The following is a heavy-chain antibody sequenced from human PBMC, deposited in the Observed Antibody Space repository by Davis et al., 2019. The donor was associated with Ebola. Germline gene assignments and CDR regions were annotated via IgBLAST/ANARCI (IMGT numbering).Heavy chain of an antibody. D-gene: IGHD4-11*01. CDR1: GCTFTDFY. J-gene: IGHJ5*02. CDR2: INPNSGDT. CDR3: ARETVTFNWFDP. Sequence: AASVKVSCKASGCTFTDFYMHWVRQAPGQGLEWVGRINPNSGDTDYAQKFQGRVTMTRDTSISTAYMELSRLRSDDTAVYYCARETVTFNWFDPWGQGTLVTVSS. V-gene: IGHV1-2*06.